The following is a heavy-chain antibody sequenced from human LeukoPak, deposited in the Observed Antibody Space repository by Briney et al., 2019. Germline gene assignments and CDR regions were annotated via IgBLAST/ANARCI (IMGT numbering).Heavy chain of an antibody. CDR3: ARSHYYDSSGYYYYYYGMDV. Sequence: GGSLRLSCAASGFTFSSYWMHWVRQAPGKGLVWVTRINSDGSSTRYADSVKGRFTISRDNAKNTLYLQMNSLRAEDTAVYYCARSHYYDSSGYYYYYYGMDVWGQGTTVTVSS. D-gene: IGHD3-22*01. CDR2: INSDGSST. CDR1: GFTFSSYW. J-gene: IGHJ6*02. V-gene: IGHV3-74*01.